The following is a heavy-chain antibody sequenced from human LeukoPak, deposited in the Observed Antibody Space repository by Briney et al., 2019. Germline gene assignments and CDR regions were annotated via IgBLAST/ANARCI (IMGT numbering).Heavy chain of an antibody. J-gene: IGHJ5*02. CDR2: INHSGST. CDR3: ARGRTVTTFRSGWFDP. D-gene: IGHD4-17*01. V-gene: IGHV4-34*01. Sequence: SETLSLTCAVYGGSFSGYYWSWVRQPPGKVLEWIGEINHSGSTNYNPSRKSRVTISVDTSKNQFSLKLSSVTAADTAVYYCARGRTVTTFRSGWFDPWGQGTLVTVSS. CDR1: GGSFSGYY.